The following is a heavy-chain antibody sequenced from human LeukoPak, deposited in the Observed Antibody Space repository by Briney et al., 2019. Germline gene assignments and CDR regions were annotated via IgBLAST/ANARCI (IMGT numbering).Heavy chain of an antibody. CDR3: AKDRVGGDTAMGPDY. D-gene: IGHD5-18*01. CDR1: GGSISSGGHY. Sequence: QSSETLSLTCTVSGGSISSGGHYWSWVRQAPGKGLEWVSAISGSGGSTYYADSVKGRFTISRDNSKNTLYLQMNSLRAEDTAVYYCAKDRVGGDTAMGPDYWGQGTLVTVSS. J-gene: IGHJ4*02. V-gene: IGHV3-23*01. CDR2: ISGSGGST.